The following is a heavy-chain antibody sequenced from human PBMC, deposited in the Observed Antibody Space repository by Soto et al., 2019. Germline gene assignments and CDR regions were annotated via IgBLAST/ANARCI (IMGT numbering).Heavy chain of an antibody. D-gene: IGHD6-19*01. CDR2: INAGNGNT. J-gene: IGHJ4*02. V-gene: IGHV1-3*01. Sequence: ASVKVSCKASGYTSTSYAMHWVRQAPGQRLEWMGWINAGNGNTKYSQKFQGRVTITRDTSASTAYMELSSLRSEDTAVYYCARGFTAVAGTLFDWGQGTLVTVSS. CDR1: GYTSTSYA. CDR3: ARGFTAVAGTLFD.